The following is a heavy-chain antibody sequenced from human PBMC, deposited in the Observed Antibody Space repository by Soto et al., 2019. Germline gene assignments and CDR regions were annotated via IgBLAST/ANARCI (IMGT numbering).Heavy chain of an antibody. CDR3: ARDLISFPSIAASWGWFDP. CDR2: INPNSGGT. J-gene: IGHJ5*02. Sequence: GASVKVSCKASGYTFTGYYMHWVRQAPGQGLEWMGWINPNSGGTNYAQKFQGRVTMTRDTSISTAYMELSRLRSDDTAVYYCARDLISFPSIAASWGWFDPWGQGTLVTVSS. CDR1: GYTFTGYY. D-gene: IGHD6-6*01. V-gene: IGHV1-2*02.